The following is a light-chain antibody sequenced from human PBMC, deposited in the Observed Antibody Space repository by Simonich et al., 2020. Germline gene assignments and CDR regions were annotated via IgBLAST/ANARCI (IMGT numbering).Light chain of an antibody. Sequence: AIQLTQSPSSLSASVGDRVTITCRASQGISSALAWYQQEPGKAPKLLIYVASSLESGVPSRFSGRGSVTDFTLTISSLQPEDFATYYCQQFNSYRITFGQGTRLEIK. CDR3: QQFNSYRIT. CDR1: QGISSA. CDR2: VAS. V-gene: IGKV1-13*02. J-gene: IGKJ5*01.